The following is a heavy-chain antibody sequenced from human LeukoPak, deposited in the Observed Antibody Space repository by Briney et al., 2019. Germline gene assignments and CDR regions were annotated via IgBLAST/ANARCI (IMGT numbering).Heavy chain of an antibody. J-gene: IGHJ4*02. CDR3: ARSGFSTGFYLDF. V-gene: IGHV1-2*02. CDR2: IDPPSGVP. D-gene: IGHD2-8*02. Sequence: ASVKVFCKASGYTFTGQFIHWLRQAPGRGLEWMGWIDPPSGVPHYAQKFQDTVTMTRDTSIGTAYMEVRRLKSDDTAVYYCARSGFSTGFYLDFWGQGTLISVSS. CDR1: GYTFTGQF.